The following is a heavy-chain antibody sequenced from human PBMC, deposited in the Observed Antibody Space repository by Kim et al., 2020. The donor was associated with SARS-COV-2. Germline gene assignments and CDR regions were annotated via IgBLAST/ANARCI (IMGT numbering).Heavy chain of an antibody. Sequence: GGSLRLSCAASGFTFSSYSMNWVRQAPGKGLEWVSSISSSSSYIYYADSVKGRFTISGDNAKNSLYLQMNSLRAEDTAVYYCARRGYCRTTSCHSDYWGQGTLVTVSS. J-gene: IGHJ4*02. V-gene: IGHV3-21*01. CDR1: GFTFSSYS. CDR3: ARRGYCRTTSCHSDY. CDR2: ISSSSSYI. D-gene: IGHD2-2*02.